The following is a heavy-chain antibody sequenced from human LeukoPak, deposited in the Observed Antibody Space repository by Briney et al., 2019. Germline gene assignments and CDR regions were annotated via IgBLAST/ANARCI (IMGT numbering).Heavy chain of an antibody. Sequence: GGSLRLSCAASGFTFSNYAMHWVRQAPGKGLEWLAVITSDGINQHYADSVRGRLTISRDNSIKTLFLQMNSLGTDDTAVYYFARDGPYFGDYPYYFDYWGQGTLVTVSS. V-gene: IGHV3-30*04. CDR1: GFTFSNYA. CDR3: ARDGPYFGDYPYYFDY. J-gene: IGHJ4*02. D-gene: IGHD4-17*01. CDR2: ITSDGINQ.